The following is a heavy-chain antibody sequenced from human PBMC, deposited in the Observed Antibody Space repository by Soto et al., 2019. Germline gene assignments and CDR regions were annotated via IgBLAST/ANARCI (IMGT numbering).Heavy chain of an antibody. CDR1: EFTFANAF. J-gene: IGHJ3*02. CDR3: TSCRGYCTGLVAYDI. CDR2: IRTKTYGEAV. D-gene: IGHD2-8*02. Sequence: ESGGGLIKPGGSLRLSCTASEFTFANAFMNWVRQAPGKGLEWIGRIRTKTYGEAVDYAAPVKGRFTISRDDSKDTMYLQMNSLKIGDTAVYYCTSCRGYCTGLVAYDIWGQGTMVTVSS. V-gene: IGHV3-15*07.